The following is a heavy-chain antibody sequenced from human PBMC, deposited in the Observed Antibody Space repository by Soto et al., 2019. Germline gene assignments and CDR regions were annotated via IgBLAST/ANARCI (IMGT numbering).Heavy chain of an antibody. V-gene: IGHV4-39*01. CDR1: GGSISSSSYY. Sequence: SETLSLTCTVSGGSISSSSYYWGWIRQPPGKGLEWIGSIYYSGSTYYNPSLKSRVTISVDTSKNQFSLKLSSVTAADTAVYYCARHSAVAGQECFDPWGQGTLVTVSS. D-gene: IGHD6-19*01. CDR3: ARHSAVAGQECFDP. J-gene: IGHJ5*02. CDR2: IYYSGST.